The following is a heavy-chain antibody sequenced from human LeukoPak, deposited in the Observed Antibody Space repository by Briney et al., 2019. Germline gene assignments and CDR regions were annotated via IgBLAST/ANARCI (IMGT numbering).Heavy chain of an antibody. D-gene: IGHD3-3*01. Sequence: GGSLRLSCAASGFTFSSYWMSWVRQAPGKGLEWVANIKQDGSEKYYVDSVKGRSTISRDNAKNSLYLQMNSLRAEDTAVYYCASDYYDFWSGYFDYWGQGTLVTVSS. CDR3: ASDYYDFWSGYFDY. V-gene: IGHV3-7*01. CDR1: GFTFSSYW. CDR2: IKQDGSEK. J-gene: IGHJ4*02.